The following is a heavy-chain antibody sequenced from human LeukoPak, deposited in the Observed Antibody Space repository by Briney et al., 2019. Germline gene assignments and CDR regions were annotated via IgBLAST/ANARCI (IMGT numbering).Heavy chain of an antibody. J-gene: IGHJ5*02. D-gene: IGHD1-26*01. V-gene: IGHV5-51*07. Sequence: GEFLKISCTGSGYDFFYYWLGGGHPMPRKGLEWIGIIYPGDYENRYRTFYEGPITTSADQFINTAYLQWRRLQASDTALYYSVRKVTLGCFDPWGQGTLVTVSS. CDR1: GYDFFYYW. CDR3: VRKVTLGCFDP. CDR2: IYPGDYEN.